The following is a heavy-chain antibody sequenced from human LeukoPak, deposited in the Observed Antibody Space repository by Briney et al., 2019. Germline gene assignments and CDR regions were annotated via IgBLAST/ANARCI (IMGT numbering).Heavy chain of an antibody. V-gene: IGHV3-74*01. CDR3: ARGGYYGSGRYYFGS. J-gene: IGHJ4*02. Sequence: GGSLRLSCAASGFTFSSYAMAWVRQAPGKGLVWVSRIKSDGSNTNYADSVKGRFTISRDNAKNTLHLQMNSLRAEDTAVYYCARGGYYGSGRYYFGSWGQGTLVTVSS. CDR1: GFTFSSYA. D-gene: IGHD3-3*01. CDR2: IKSDGSNT.